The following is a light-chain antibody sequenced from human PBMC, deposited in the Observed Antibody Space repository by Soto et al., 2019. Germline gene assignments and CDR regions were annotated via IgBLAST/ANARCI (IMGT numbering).Light chain of an antibody. CDR2: LNSDGSH. CDR3: QTWDTGIVV. J-gene: IGLJ2*01. CDR1: SGHSRYA. Sequence: QAVLTQSPSASASLGASVKLTCTLSSGHSRYAIAWHQQQPGKGPRYLMKLNSDGSHTKGDGIPDRFSGSSSGAERYLTISSLQSEDEADYYCQTWDTGIVVFGGGTKLTVL. V-gene: IGLV4-69*01.